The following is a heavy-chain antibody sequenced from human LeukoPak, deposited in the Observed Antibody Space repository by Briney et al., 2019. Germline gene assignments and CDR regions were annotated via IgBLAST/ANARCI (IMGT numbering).Heavy chain of an antibody. Sequence: ASVKVSCKASGYTFTSYGISWVRQAPGQGLEWMGWISAYNGNTNYAQKLQGRVTVTTDTSTSTAYMELRSLRSDDTAVYYCARDRDSPGRFHYMDVWGKGTTVTVSS. CDR2: ISAYNGNT. D-gene: IGHD3-10*01. J-gene: IGHJ6*03. CDR3: ARDRDSPGRFHYMDV. V-gene: IGHV1-18*01. CDR1: GYTFTSYG.